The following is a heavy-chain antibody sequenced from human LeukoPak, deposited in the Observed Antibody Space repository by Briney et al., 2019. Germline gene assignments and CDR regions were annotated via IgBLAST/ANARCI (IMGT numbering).Heavy chain of an antibody. CDR1: GGSISSGGYY. J-gene: IGHJ6*02. V-gene: IGHV4-31*03. CDR3: ARDRVSCSSTSRYLGSQISYGMDV. CDR2: IYYSGST. D-gene: IGHD2-2*01. Sequence: SETLSLTCTVSGGSISSGGYYWSWIRQHPGKGLEWIGYIYYSGSTYYNPSLKSRVTISVDTSKNQFSLKLSSVTAADTAVYYCARDRVSCSSTSRYLGSQISYGMDVWGQGTTVTVSS.